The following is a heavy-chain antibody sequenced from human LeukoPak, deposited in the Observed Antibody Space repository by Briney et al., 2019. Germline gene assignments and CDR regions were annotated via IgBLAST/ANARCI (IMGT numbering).Heavy chain of an antibody. CDR3: AASPDYYDSSGYSYYFDY. J-gene: IGHJ4*02. CDR2: IVVGSGNT. Sequence: SVKVSCKASGFTFTSSAVQWVRQARGQRLEWIGWIVVGSGNTNYAQKFQERVTITRDMSTSTAYIELSSLRSEDTAVYYCAASPDYYDSSGYSYYFDYWGQGTLVTVSS. CDR1: GFTFTSSA. V-gene: IGHV1-58*01. D-gene: IGHD3-22*01.